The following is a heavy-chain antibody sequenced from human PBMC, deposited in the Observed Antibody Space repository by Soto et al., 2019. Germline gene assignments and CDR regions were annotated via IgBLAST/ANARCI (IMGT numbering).Heavy chain of an antibody. V-gene: IGHV3-21*01. D-gene: IGHD6-19*01. J-gene: IGHJ3*02. CDR2: ISSSSSYI. CDR1: GFTFSSYS. CDR3: ARDGENSSGWFDAFDI. Sequence: PGGSLRLSCAASGFTFSSYSINWVRQAPGKGLEWVSSISSSSSYIYYADSVKGRFTISRDNAKNSLYLQMNSLRAEDTAVYYCARDGENSSGWFDAFDIWGQGTMVTVSS.